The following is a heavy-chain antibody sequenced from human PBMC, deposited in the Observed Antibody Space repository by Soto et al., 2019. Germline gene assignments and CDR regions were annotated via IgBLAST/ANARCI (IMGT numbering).Heavy chain of an antibody. J-gene: IGHJ4*02. CDR2: IYYSGST. Sequence: TSETLSLPCTVSGGSISSGGYYWSWIRQHPGKGLEWIGYIYYSGSTYHNPSLKSRVTISVDTSKNQFSLKLSSVTAADTAVYYCARTSPYYYGSGSYDYWGQGTLVTVSS. CDR1: GGSISSGGYY. V-gene: IGHV4-31*03. CDR3: ARTSPYYYGSGSYDY. D-gene: IGHD3-10*01.